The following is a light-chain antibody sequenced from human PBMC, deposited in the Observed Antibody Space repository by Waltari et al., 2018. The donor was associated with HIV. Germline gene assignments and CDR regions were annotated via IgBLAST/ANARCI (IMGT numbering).Light chain of an antibody. Sequence: AGLTQPPSVSKGLNQTATLTCTGNTNDVGSHGAAWLQQVQGRPPKLLSYRNNVRPSGVSERIFASRSGNTASLTITGLQPEDEADYYCSAWDSAGYVFGTGTRLTVL. CDR2: RNN. CDR1: TNDVGSHG. V-gene: IGLV10-54*01. J-gene: IGLJ1*01. CDR3: SAWDSAGYV.